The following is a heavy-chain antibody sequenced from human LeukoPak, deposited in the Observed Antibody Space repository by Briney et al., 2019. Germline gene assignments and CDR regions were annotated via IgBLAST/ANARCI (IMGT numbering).Heavy chain of an antibody. V-gene: IGHV3-33*01. J-gene: IGHJ4*02. Sequence: GRSLRLSCAASGFTFSSYGMHRVRQAPGKGLEWVAVIWYDGSNKYYADSVKGRFTISRDNSKNTLYLQMNSLRAEDTAVYYCARERRYCTNGVCYNFDYWGQGTLVTVSS. CDR3: ARERRYCTNGVCYNFDY. CDR2: IWYDGSNK. D-gene: IGHD2-8*01. CDR1: GFTFSSYG.